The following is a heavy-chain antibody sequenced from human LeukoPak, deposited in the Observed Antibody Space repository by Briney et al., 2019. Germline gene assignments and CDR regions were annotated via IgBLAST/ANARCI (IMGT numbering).Heavy chain of an antibody. D-gene: IGHD3-22*01. CDR1: GGSFSGYY. Sequence: SETLSLTCAVYGGSFSGYYWSWIRQPPGKGLEWIGYIYYSGSTNYNPSLKSRVTISVDTSKNQFSLKLSSVTAADTAVYYCARGVHVYYDSSGYPEAGFDYWGQGTLVTVSS. V-gene: IGHV4-59*01. CDR3: ARGVHVYYDSSGYPEAGFDY. J-gene: IGHJ4*02. CDR2: IYYSGST.